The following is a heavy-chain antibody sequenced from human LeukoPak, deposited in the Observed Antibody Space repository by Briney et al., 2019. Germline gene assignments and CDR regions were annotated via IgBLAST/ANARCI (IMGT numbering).Heavy chain of an antibody. D-gene: IGHD3-22*01. J-gene: IGHJ1*01. V-gene: IGHV3-23*01. Sequence: GGSLRLSCAASGFTFSSDAMCWGRQAPGKGLEWVSAICGSGGSTYYADSVKGRFTISRDNTKKTLYLQMISLRAEDTAVYYCAKGRQDPKLLLPEYFQHWGQGTLVTVS. CDR3: AKGRQDPKLLLPEYFQH. CDR2: ICGSGGST. CDR1: GFTFSSDA.